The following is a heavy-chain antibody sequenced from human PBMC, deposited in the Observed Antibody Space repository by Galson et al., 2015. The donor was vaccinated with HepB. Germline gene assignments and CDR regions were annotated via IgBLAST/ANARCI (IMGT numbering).Heavy chain of an antibody. D-gene: IGHD3-3*01. Sequence: SVTVSCKASGSTFTGYYMHWVRQAPGQGLEWMGWINPNSGGTNYAQEFQGRVTMTRDTSISTAYMERSRLRSDDTAVDYCARASPDDYDFWIGYSPSYYYGMDVWGHGTTVAVSS. CDR2: INPNSGGT. V-gene: IGHV1-2*02. CDR1: GSTFTGYY. CDR3: ARASPDDYDFWIGYSPSYYYGMDV. J-gene: IGHJ6*02.